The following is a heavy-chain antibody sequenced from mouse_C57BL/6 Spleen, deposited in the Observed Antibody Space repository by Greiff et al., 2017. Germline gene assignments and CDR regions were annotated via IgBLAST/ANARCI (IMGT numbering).Heavy chain of an antibody. J-gene: IGHJ4*01. D-gene: IGHD1-1*01. CDR1: GYTFTDYY. CDR2: INPNNGGT. CDR3: ARRDYYYGSSSYYAMDY. V-gene: IGHV1-26*01. Sequence: VQLQQSGPELVKPGASVKISCKASGYTFTDYYMNWVKQSHGKSLEWIGDINPNNGGTSYNQKFKGKATLTVDKSSSTAYMELRSLTSEDSAVYYCARRDYYYGSSSYYAMDYWGQGTSVTVSS.